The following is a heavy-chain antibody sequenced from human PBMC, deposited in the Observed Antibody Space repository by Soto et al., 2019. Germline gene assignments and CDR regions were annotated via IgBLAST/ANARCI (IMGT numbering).Heavy chain of an antibody. Sequence: SETLSLTCTVSGGSISSYYWSWFRQPPGKGLEWIGYIYYSGSTNYNPSLKSRVTISVDTSKNQFSLKLNSVTAADTAVYYCARRWGGTFDFWGQGTMVTVSS. CDR3: ARRWGGTFDF. CDR1: GGSISSYY. CDR2: IYYSGST. D-gene: IGHD3-10*01. V-gene: IGHV4-59*08. J-gene: IGHJ3*01.